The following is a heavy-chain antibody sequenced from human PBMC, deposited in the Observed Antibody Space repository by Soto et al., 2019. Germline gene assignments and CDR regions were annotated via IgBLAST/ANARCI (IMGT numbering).Heavy chain of an antibody. CDR3: ARTPIVATVNMDV. V-gene: IGHV4-31*03. CDR2: IYYSGST. D-gene: IGHD5-12*01. Sequence: QVQLQESGPGLVKPSQTLSLTCTVSGGSISSGGYYWSWIRQHPGKGLEWIGYIYYSGSTYYNPSLKSRVTISVATSKHQFSLKLSSVTAADTAVYYCARTPIVATVNMDVWGQGTTVTVSS. J-gene: IGHJ6*02. CDR1: GGSISSGGYY.